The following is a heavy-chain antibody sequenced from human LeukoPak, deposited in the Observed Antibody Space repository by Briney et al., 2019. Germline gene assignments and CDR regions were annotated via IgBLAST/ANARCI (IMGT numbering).Heavy chain of an antibody. J-gene: IGHJ4*02. CDR3: AKDSDYDLTSGFDY. Sequence: GGSLRLSCAASGFTFSSYAMTWVRQAPGKGLEWVSGISWNSGSIGYADSVKGRFTISRDNAKNSLYLQMNSLRAEDTALYYCAKDSDYDLTSGFDYWGQGTLVTVSS. D-gene: IGHD4-17*01. V-gene: IGHV3-9*01. CDR2: ISWNSGSI. CDR1: GFTFSSYA.